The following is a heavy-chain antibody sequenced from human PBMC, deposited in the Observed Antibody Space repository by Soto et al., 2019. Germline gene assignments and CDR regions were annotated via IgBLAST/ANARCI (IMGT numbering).Heavy chain of an antibody. D-gene: IGHD3-22*01. J-gene: IGHJ6*02. Sequence: QVQLQESGPGLVKPSQTLSLTCTVSGDSISDVDYYWSWVRQPPREGLEWIGAFYDSGTSYYSPSLKSRMTISVDSSKNQFSLTLTYVTAADTAVYYCARGTRDYFDTTGPGYGMDVWGQGTTGTVAS. V-gene: IGHV4-30-4*01. CDR1: GDSISDVDYY. CDR2: FYDSGTS. CDR3: ARGTRDYFDTTGPGYGMDV.